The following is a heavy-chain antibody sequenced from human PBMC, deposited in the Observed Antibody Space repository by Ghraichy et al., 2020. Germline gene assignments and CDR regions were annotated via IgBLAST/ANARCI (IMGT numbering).Heavy chain of an antibody. Sequence: GESLNISCAASGFTFSDYYMSWIRQAPGKGLEWVSYISSSSSYTNYADSVKGRFTISRDNAKNSLYLQMNSLRAEDTAVYYCARVAPGDGYNPGGEYDYWGQGTLVTVSS. J-gene: IGHJ4*02. CDR2: ISSSSSYT. V-gene: IGHV3-11*05. CDR1: GFTFSDYY. CDR3: ARVAPGDGYNPGGEYDY. D-gene: IGHD5-24*01.